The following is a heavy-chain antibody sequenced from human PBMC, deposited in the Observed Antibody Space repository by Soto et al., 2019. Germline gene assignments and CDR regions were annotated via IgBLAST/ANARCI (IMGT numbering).Heavy chain of an antibody. CDR1: GGSISSGGYY. Sequence: SETLSLTCTVSGGSISSGGYYWSWIRQHPGKGLEWIGYIYYSGSTYYNPSLKSRVTISVDTSKNQFSLKLSSVTAADTAVYYCAREKSLTYYYGSGSYYLLDYWGQGTLVTVSS. V-gene: IGHV4-31*03. J-gene: IGHJ4*02. CDR3: AREKSLTYYYGSGSYYLLDY. CDR2: IYYSGST. D-gene: IGHD3-10*01.